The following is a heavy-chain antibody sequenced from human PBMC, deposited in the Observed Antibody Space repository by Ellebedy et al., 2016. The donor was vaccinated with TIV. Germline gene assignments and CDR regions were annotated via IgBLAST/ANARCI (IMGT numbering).Heavy chain of an antibody. D-gene: IGHD2-21*02. CDR2: INPKSGST. CDR3: ARGLGREAVTADY. J-gene: IGHJ4*02. Sequence: AASVKVSCKASGYAFSDQYMYWVRQAPGQGLEWMGWINPKSGSTNYAKKFQGRVIMTRDTSITTVYMELFRLTSDDTAIYYCARGLGREAVTADYWGQGTRVTVSS. CDR1: GYAFSDQY. V-gene: IGHV1-2*02.